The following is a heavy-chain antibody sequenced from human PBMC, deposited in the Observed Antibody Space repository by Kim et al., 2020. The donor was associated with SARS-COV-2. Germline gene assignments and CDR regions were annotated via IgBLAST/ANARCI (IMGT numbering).Heavy chain of an antibody. V-gene: IGHV3-23*01. J-gene: IGHJ5*02. CDR1: GFTFSSYA. CDR2: ISGSGGST. CDR3: AKEPFRGIFQNWFDP. Sequence: GGSLRLSCAASGFTFSSYAMSWVRQAPGKGPEWVSAISGSGGSTYYADSVKGRFTISRDNSKNTLYLQMNSLRAEDTAVYYCAKEPFRGIFQNWFDPWGQGTLVTVSS. D-gene: IGHD2-15*01.